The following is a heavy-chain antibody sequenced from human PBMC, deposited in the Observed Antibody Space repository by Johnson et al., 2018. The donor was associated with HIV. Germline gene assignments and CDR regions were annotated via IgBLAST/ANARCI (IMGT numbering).Heavy chain of an antibody. CDR2: ISSSGRTI. CDR3: ARGIPRRNGDYDHVIDI. Sequence: VQLVESGGVVVQPGGSLRLSCAASGFTFDDYAMHWVRQAPGKGLEWVSYISSSGRTIYYADSVKGRFTISRDNAKNSLYLQMNSLRAEDTAVYYCARGIPRRNGDYDHVIDIWGQGTMVTVSS. D-gene: IGHD4-17*01. V-gene: IGHV3-48*03. J-gene: IGHJ3*02. CDR1: GFTFDDYA.